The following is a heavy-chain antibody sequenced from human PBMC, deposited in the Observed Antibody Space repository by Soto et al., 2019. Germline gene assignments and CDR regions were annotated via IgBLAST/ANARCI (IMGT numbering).Heavy chain of an antibody. D-gene: IGHD3-22*01. CDR3: ARDPSYYYDSSGYPGYAFDI. J-gene: IGHJ3*02. V-gene: IGHV1-69*13. CDR2: IIPIFGTA. CDR1: GGTFSSYA. Sequence: SVKVSCKASGGTFSSYAISWVRQAPGQGLEWMGGIIPIFGTANYAQKFQGRVTITADESTSTAYMELSSLRSEDTAVYYCARDPSYYYDSSGYPGYAFDIWGQGTTVTVSS.